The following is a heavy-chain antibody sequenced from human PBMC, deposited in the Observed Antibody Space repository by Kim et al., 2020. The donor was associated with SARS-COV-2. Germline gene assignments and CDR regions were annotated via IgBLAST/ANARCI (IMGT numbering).Heavy chain of an antibody. J-gene: IGHJ5*02. Sequence: ASVKVSCKASGYTFSSYDINWVRQAPGQGLEWMGWMNVNSGNTDQAQKFQGRVTMTRDTSITTAYMELTSLTSEDTAVYYCCIDATRWVRFDLWGQGTQVTVSS. CDR1: GYTFSSYD. CDR3: CIDATRWVRFDL. D-gene: IGHD2-15*01. CDR2: MNVNSGNT. V-gene: IGHV1-8*01.